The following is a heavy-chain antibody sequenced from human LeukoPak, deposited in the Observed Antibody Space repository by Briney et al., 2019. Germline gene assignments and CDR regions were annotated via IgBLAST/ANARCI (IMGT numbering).Heavy chain of an antibody. CDR2: IYYRGTT. J-gene: IGHJ4*02. CDR3: VSSSPRYCTGGTCYSSRGFDY. CDR1: GGSISSYY. V-gene: IGHV4-59*01. Sequence: PSETLSLTCTVSGGSISSYYWSWIRQPPGKGLEWIGYIYYRGTTNYNPSLKSRVTISADTSKTQFSLILSSVTAADTAVYYCVSSSPRYCTGGTCYSSRGFDYWGQGALVTVSS. D-gene: IGHD2-15*01.